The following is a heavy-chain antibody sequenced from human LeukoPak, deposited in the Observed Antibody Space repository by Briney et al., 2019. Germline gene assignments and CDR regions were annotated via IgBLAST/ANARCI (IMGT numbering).Heavy chain of an antibody. Sequence: GGALRLSCAASGLTFSSYWLHWVRQAAGKGLAWVSRLNIYGSSTSYADSVKGRFTISRDNAKNPLYLQMNSLRAEDTAVYYCARDPAGGVGATTRDAFDIWGQGTMVTVSS. CDR2: LNIYGSST. J-gene: IGHJ3*02. CDR1: GLTFSSYW. CDR3: ARDPAGGVGATTRDAFDI. V-gene: IGHV3-74*01. D-gene: IGHD1-26*01.